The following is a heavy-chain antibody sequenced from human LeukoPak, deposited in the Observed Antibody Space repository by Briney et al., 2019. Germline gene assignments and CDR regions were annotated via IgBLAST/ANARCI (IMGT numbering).Heavy chain of an antibody. CDR3: ASVDIVATDQRYFDY. V-gene: IGHV3-23*01. J-gene: IGHJ4*02. Sequence: GGSLRLSCAASGFTFSSYAMSWVRQAPGKGLEWVSAISGSGSSTYYADSVKGRFTISRDNSKNTLYLQMNSLRAEDTAVYYCASVDIVATDQRYFDYWGQGTLVTVSS. D-gene: IGHD5-12*01. CDR2: ISGSGSST. CDR1: GFTFSSYA.